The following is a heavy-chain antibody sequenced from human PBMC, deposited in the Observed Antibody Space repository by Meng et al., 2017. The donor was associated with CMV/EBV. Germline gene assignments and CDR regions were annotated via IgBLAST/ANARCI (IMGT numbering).Heavy chain of an antibody. J-gene: IGHJ4*02. CDR2: ISGSGSSST. V-gene: IGHV3-23*01. CDR1: GFTFYNYA. D-gene: IGHD1-14*01. CDR3: AIGSNHNY. Sequence: GGSLSLSCATSGFTFYNYAMSWARQAPGKGLEWVSTISGSGSSSTYYADSVKGRFTISRDNSKNTVFLQMNSLRVEDTAVYYCAIGSNHNYWGQGTLVTVSS.